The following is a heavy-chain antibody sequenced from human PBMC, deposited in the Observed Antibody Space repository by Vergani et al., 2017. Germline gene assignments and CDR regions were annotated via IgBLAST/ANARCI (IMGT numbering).Heavy chain of an antibody. J-gene: IGHJ5*02. V-gene: IGHV3-21*01. CDR1: GFTFSSYS. D-gene: IGHD3-9*01. CDR3: ARDMALLSYDILTGYSNWFDP. Sequence: VQLVESGGGLVKPGGSLRLSCAASGFTFSSYSMNWVRQAPGKGLEWVSSISSSSSYIYYADSVKGRFTISRDNAKNSLYLQMNSLRAEDTAVYYCARDMALLSYDILTGYSNWFDPWGQGTLVTVSS. CDR2: ISSSSSYI.